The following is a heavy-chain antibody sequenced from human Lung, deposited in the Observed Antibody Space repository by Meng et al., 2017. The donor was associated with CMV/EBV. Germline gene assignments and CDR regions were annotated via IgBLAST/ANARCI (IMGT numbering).Heavy chain of an antibody. CDR2: IKQDGSEK. V-gene: IGHV3-7*01. D-gene: IGHD6-6*01. CDR1: GFTFSSYW. J-gene: IGHJ6*02. Sequence: GESLKISCAASGFTFSSYWMSWVRQAPGKGLEWVANIKQDGSEKYYVDSVKGRFTISRDNAKNSLYLQMNSLRAEDTAVYYCARDSKISSGSSSYYYYYGMDVWGQGTTVXVSS. CDR3: ARDSKISSGSSSYYYYYGMDV.